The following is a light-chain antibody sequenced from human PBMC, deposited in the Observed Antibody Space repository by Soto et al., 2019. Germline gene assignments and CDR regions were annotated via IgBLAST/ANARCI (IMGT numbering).Light chain of an antibody. Sequence: QPELTQPASVSGSPGQSSAISCTGTNSDVGAYNFVSWYQQYPGKAPKLIIHEVNNRPSGVSDRFSGSKSGNTASLTISGLQADDEADYYCSSFTTYNTRVFGTGTKVTVL. CDR3: SSFTTYNTRV. CDR2: EVN. CDR1: NSDVGAYNF. J-gene: IGLJ1*01. V-gene: IGLV2-14*01.